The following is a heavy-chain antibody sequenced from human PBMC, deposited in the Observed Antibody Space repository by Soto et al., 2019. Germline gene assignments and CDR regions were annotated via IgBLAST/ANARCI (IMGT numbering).Heavy chain of an antibody. J-gene: IGHJ4*02. Sequence: QVQLQQWGAGLLKPSETLSLTCAVYGGAFSGYYWTWIRQPPGTGLECIGEINHSGSTNYNPSLKSRVTISVDTSKNPFSPTRTSVTGVEMAVYYCARDKITGLFDYWGQGTLVSVSS. V-gene: IGHV4-34*01. D-gene: IGHD2-8*02. CDR2: INHSGST. CDR3: ARDKITGLFDY. CDR1: GGAFSGYY.